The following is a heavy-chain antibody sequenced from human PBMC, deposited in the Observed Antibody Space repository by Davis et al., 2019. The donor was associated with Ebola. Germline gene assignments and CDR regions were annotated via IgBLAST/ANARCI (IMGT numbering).Heavy chain of an antibody. Sequence: SLKISCTASGFTFHDYAVHWVRQGPGKGLEWVSGISWNSGAIGYADSVRGRFAISRDNSKNTLYLQMNSLRAEDTAVYYCAKDRVSGTTPGYFDYWGQGTLVTVSS. CDR2: ISWNSGAI. CDR1: GFTFHDYA. V-gene: IGHV3-9*01. J-gene: IGHJ4*02. CDR3: AKDRVSGTTPGYFDY. D-gene: IGHD1-1*01.